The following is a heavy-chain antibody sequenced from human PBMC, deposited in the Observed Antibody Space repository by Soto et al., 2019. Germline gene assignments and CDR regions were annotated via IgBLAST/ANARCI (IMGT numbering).Heavy chain of an antibody. Sequence: SETLSLTCTVSGGSISSYYWSWIRQPAGKGLEWIGRIYTSGSTNYNPSLKSRVTMSVDTSKNQFSLKLSSVTAADTAVYYCARDLLGIVAAGGDWFDPWGQGTLVTVSS. CDR1: GGSISSYY. CDR3: ARDLLGIVAAGGDWFDP. D-gene: IGHD6-13*01. V-gene: IGHV4-4*07. J-gene: IGHJ5*02. CDR2: IYTSGST.